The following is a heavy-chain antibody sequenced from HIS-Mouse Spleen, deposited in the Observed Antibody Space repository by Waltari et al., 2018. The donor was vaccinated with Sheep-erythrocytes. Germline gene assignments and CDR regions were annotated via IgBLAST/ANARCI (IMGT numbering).Heavy chain of an antibody. D-gene: IGHD1-20*01. CDR2: IWYDGSNK. CDR1: GFTFSSYG. J-gene: IGHJ6*02. CDR3: AREGITGTTNYYYGMDV. V-gene: IGHV3-33*01. Sequence: QVQLVESGGGVVQPGRSLRLSCAASGFTFSSYGMHWVRQAPGKGLEWVAVIWYDGSNKYYADSVKGRFTISRDNSKNTLYLQMNSLRAEDTAVYYCAREGITGTTNYYYGMDVWGQATTVTVSS.